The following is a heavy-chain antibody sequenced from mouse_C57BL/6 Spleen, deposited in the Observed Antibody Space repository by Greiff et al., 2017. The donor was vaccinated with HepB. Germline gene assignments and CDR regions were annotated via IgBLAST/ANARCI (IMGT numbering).Heavy chain of an antibody. CDR2: IRNKANGYTT. J-gene: IGHJ2*01. Sequence: EVQVVESGGGLVQPGGSLSLSCAASGFTFTDYYMSWVRQPPGKALEWLGFIRNKANGYTTEYSASVKGRFTISRDNSQGILYLQMNALRAEDSATYDCARYDSGTGYYFDYWGQGTTLTVSS. CDR3: ARYDSGTGYYFDY. D-gene: IGHD4-1*01. CDR1: GFTFTDYY. V-gene: IGHV7-3*01.